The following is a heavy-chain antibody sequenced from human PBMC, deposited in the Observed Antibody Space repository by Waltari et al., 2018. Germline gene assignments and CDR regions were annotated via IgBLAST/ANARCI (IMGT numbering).Heavy chain of an antibody. J-gene: IGHJ4*02. V-gene: IGHV1-2*06. D-gene: IGHD7-27*01. CDR2: INPNSGAT. CDR3: ARVLSTVQLGIFAY. CDR1: GYSFTAYY. Sequence: QVQMVQSGAEVKKPGASVKVSCKASGYSFTAYYLHWVRQAPGQGLEWMGRINPNSGATTYAQMFQGRGTMTRDTSISTAYMEVTGLRSDDTAVYYCARVLSTVQLGIFAYWGQGTVVTVSS.